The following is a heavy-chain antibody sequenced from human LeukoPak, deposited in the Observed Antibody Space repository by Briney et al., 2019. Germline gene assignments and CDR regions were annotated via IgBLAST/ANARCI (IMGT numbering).Heavy chain of an antibody. Sequence: ASVTVSCKASGYTFTSYDIIRVRQATGPGLEWMGWMNLNSGNTGYAQKFQGRVTMTRNTSISTAYMELSSLRSEDTAVYYCASLGYYYDRSGYSYYVDYWGQGTLVTVSS. J-gene: IGHJ4*02. CDR2: MNLNSGNT. CDR3: ASLGYYYDRSGYSYYVDY. D-gene: IGHD3-22*01. V-gene: IGHV1-8*01. CDR1: GYTFTSYD.